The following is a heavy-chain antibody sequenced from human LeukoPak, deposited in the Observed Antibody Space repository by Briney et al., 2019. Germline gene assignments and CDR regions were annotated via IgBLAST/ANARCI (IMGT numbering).Heavy chain of an antibody. Sequence: SETLSLTCTVSGYSISSGYYWGWIRQPPGKGLEWIGSIYHSGSTYYNPSLKSRVTISVGTSKNQFSLKLSSVTAADTAVYYCAREDGDLPDAFDIWGQGTMVTVSS. CDR1: GYSISSGYY. V-gene: IGHV4-38-2*02. J-gene: IGHJ3*02. CDR3: AREDGDLPDAFDI. CDR2: IYHSGST. D-gene: IGHD4-17*01.